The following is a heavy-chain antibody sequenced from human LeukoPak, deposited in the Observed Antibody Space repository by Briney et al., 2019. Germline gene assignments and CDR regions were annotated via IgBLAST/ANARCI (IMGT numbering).Heavy chain of an antibody. J-gene: IGHJ6*03. V-gene: IGHV3-7*03. Sequence: GGSLRVSCAASGFTFSSYWMSWVRQAPGKGLEWVANIKQDGSEKYYVDSVKGRFTISRDNAKNSLYLQMNSLIAEDTAVYYCARDSSIIDKNYYSYYYMDVWGKGTAVTVSS. D-gene: IGHD3-3*02. CDR3: ARDSSIIDKNYYSYYYMDV. CDR1: GFTFSSYW. CDR2: IKQDGSEK.